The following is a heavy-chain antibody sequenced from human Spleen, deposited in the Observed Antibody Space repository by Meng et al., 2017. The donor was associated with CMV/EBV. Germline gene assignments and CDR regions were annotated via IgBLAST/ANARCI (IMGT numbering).Heavy chain of an antibody. J-gene: IGHJ4*02. CDR2: ISSGGATI. Sequence: GESLKISCAASGFTFSDYYMSWIRQAPGKGLEYLAYISSGGATIYYADSVRGRFTISRDNAKNSLYLQMNSLRAEDTALYYCVRDRGYYYETGGLDHWGQGTLVTVSS. V-gene: IGHV3-11*01. CDR3: VRDRGYYYETGGLDH. CDR1: GFTFSDYY. D-gene: IGHD3-22*01.